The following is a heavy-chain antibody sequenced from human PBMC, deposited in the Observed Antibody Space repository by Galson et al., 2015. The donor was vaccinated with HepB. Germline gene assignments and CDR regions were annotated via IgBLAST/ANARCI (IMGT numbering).Heavy chain of an antibody. CDR3: AAVIVVDSLRGPFGF. D-gene: IGHD3-22*01. Sequence: QSGAEVKKPGESLRISCKASRDTFSNYTLSWVRQAPGQGLEWMGGIIPIFGPTNYAQNFQGRVTITADGSTSTVYMELSSLRSEDTAIYYCAAVIVVDSLRGPFGFWGQGTLVTVSS. V-gene: IGHV1-69*01. CDR2: IIPIFGPT. J-gene: IGHJ3*01. CDR1: RDTFSNYT.